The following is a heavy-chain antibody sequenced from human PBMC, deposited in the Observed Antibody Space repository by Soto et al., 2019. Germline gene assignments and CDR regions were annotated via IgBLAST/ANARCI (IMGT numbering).Heavy chain of an antibody. Sequence: SVKVSCKASGFSLTNYAISWVRQAPGRGLEWMGGIIPIFGAPNYAQKFQGRLTITADESTSTAYMYLTSLTSEDTAVYYCARSDRGGYDAFDIWGQGTMVTVSS. J-gene: IGHJ3*02. CDR2: IIPIFGAP. CDR3: ARSDRGGYDAFDI. CDR1: GFSLTNYA. D-gene: IGHD5-12*01. V-gene: IGHV1-69*13.